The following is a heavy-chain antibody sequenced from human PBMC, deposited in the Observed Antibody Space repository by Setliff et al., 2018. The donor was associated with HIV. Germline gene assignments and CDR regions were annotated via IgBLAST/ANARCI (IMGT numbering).Heavy chain of an antibody. CDR3: ARIRGYCSGGSCYSVFNYYYGMDV. CDR2: MNPNSGNT. CDR1: GYTFTSYD. Sequence: ASVKVSCKASGYTFTSYDINRVRQATGQGLEWMGWMNPNSGNTGYAQKFQGRVTITRNTSISTAYMELSSLRSEDTAVYYCARIRGYCSGGSCYSVFNYYYGMDVWGQGTTVTVSS. V-gene: IGHV1-8*03. J-gene: IGHJ6*02. D-gene: IGHD2-15*01.